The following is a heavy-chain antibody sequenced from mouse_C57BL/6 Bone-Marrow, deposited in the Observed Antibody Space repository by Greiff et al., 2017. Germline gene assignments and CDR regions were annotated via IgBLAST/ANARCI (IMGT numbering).Heavy chain of an antibody. CDR3: ARRGYDGYYDWFAY. Sequence: EVKLQESGGDLVKPGGSLKLSCAASGFTFSSYGMSWVRQTPDKRLEWVATISSGGSYTYYPDSVKGRFTISRDNAKNTLYLQMSSLKSEDTAMYYCARRGYDGYYDWFAYWGQGTLVTVSA. V-gene: IGHV5-6*02. CDR1: GFTFSSYG. D-gene: IGHD2-3*01. J-gene: IGHJ3*01. CDR2: ISSGGSYT.